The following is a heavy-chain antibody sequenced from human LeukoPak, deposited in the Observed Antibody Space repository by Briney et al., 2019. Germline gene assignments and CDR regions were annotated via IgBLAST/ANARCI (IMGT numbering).Heavy chain of an antibody. V-gene: IGHV3-64D*09. J-gene: IGHJ5*02. D-gene: IGHD1-26*01. CDR1: GFTFSNYA. CDR2: IRSNGGTT. Sequence: GGSLRLSCSASGFTFSNYAMHWVRQAPGKGLEYVSGIRSNGGTTYYADSVKGRFTISRDNSKNTLYLQMSSLRAEDTAVYYCVKDWGGGIYETWGQGILVTVSS. CDR3: VKDWGGGIYET.